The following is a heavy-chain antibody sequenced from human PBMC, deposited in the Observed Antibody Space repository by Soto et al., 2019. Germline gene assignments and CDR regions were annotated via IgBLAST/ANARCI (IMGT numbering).Heavy chain of an antibody. Sequence: EVQLLESGGGLVQPGRSLRLSCVAAGFTFSSYAMSWVRQAPGKGLEWVSGISGSGGSTYYADSVKGRFTISRDNSKNTLYLQMNSLRAEDTAVYYGAEWDFGYYGMDVWGQGTTVTVSS. CDR2: ISGSGGST. CDR1: GFTFSSYA. D-gene: IGHD3-3*01. J-gene: IGHJ6*02. CDR3: AEWDFGYYGMDV. V-gene: IGHV3-23*01.